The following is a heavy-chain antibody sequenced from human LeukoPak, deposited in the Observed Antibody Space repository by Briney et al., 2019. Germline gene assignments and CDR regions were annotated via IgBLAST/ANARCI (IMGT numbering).Heavy chain of an antibody. CDR3: ARLGYGGTFFDY. Sequence: SETLSLTCTVSGGSISSYYWSWTRQPPGKGLEWIGYIYYSGSTNYNPSLKGRVTISVDTSKNQFSLKLSSVTAADTAVYYCARLGYGGTFFDYWGQGTLVTVSS. J-gene: IGHJ4*02. D-gene: IGHD2-15*01. V-gene: IGHV4-59*08. CDR1: GGSISSYY. CDR2: IYYSGST.